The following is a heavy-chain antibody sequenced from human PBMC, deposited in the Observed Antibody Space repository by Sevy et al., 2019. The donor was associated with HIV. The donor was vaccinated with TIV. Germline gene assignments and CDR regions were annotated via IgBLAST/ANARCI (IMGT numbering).Heavy chain of an antibody. CDR2: IYPGHSDT. CDR3: ARHRRGLGAVGYYFDY. Sequence: GKSLKISCKGSGYSFTTYWIGWVRQMPGKGLEWMGIIYPGHSDTTDSTSFQGQVTISADKSISTAYLQWSSLKASDTSMYYCARHRRGLGAVGYYFDYWGQGTMVPVSS. V-gene: IGHV5-51*01. CDR1: GYSFTTYW. D-gene: IGHD2-15*01. J-gene: IGHJ4*02.